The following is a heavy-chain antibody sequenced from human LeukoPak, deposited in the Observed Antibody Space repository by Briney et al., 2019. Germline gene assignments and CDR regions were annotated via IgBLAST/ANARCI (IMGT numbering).Heavy chain of an antibody. CDR1: GYTLTEIS. Sequence: GSVKLSCKFSGYTLTEISMHWMRQAPGKGLEWMGGFDPEDGEAIYTQNIQGRVTMTEDTSADTAYMELSSLRSEDTALYYCATSVVVAATYFQHWGQGTLVTVSP. J-gene: IGHJ1*01. CDR2: FDPEDGEA. CDR3: ATSVVVAATYFQH. V-gene: IGHV1-24*01. D-gene: IGHD2-15*01.